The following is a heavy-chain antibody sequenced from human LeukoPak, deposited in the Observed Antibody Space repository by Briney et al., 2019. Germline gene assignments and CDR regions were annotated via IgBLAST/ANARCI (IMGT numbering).Heavy chain of an antibody. CDR1: GYTFTGYY. V-gene: IGHV1-2*02. J-gene: IGHJ6*02. Sequence: GASVKVSCKASGYTFTGYYMHWVRQAPGQGLEWMGWIDPSSGDTQYAQRFQGRVTMTRDTSISTAYMELSRLRSDDTAVYYCARVLYYYDSSGQYYYYYGMDVWGQGTTVTVSS. CDR3: ARVLYYYDSSGQYYYYYGMDV. D-gene: IGHD3-22*01. CDR2: IDPSSGDT.